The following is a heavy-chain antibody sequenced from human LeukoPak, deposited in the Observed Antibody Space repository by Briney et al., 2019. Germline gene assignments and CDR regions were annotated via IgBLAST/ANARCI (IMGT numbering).Heavy chain of an antibody. J-gene: IGHJ5*02. CDR2: IYDSGST. D-gene: IGHD3-3*01. CDR1: GGSISSSSYD. CDR3: ARGGTYYDFWSGYDNWFDL. V-gene: IGHV4-39*07. Sequence: KPSETLSLTCTVAGGSISSSSYDWGWIRHPPGKGWEWIGSIYDSGSTYYNSSLERPFTISVDTSKNQFSMKMSSVTAADTTVYYCARGGTYYDFWSGYDNWFDLWGQGTLVTVSS.